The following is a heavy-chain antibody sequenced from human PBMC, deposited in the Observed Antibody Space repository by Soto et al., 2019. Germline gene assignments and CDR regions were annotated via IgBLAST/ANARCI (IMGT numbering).Heavy chain of an antibody. CDR2: INHSGST. CDR3: ASRRGV. Sequence: QVQLQQWGAGLLKPSETLSLTCAVYGGSFSGYYWSWIRQPPGKGLEWIGEINHSGSTNYNPSLKIGLTISVDSSKNQFSLKRSSVTAADTAVYYCASRRGVWGRGTLVTVSS. CDR1: GGSFSGYY. J-gene: IGHJ2*01. V-gene: IGHV4-34*01.